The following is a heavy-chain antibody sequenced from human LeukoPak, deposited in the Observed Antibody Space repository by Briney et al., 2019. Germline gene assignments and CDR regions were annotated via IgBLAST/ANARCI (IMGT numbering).Heavy chain of an antibody. CDR1: GFTFSTYA. V-gene: IGHV3-23*01. J-gene: IGHJ4*01. CDR3: GRDSGSYLQPTDF. Sequence: GGSLRLSCAASGFTFSTYAMTWVRQAPGKGLEWVSSIGGRGDSTYYADSVKGRFTVSRDNSRNTLYLQMNSLRADDTALYHCGRDSGSYLQPTDFWGHGTLVTVSS. CDR2: IGGRGDST. D-gene: IGHD1-26*01.